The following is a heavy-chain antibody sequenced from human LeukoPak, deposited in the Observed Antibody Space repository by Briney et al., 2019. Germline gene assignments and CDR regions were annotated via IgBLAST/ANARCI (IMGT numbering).Heavy chain of an antibody. CDR2: IYYSGST. V-gene: IGHV4-39*01. CDR3: ATPYSGGYQGLDI. J-gene: IGHJ3*02. D-gene: IGHD1-26*01. Sequence: SETLSLTCTVSGGSISSNKYYWGWIRQPPGKGLEWIGSIYYSGSTYYNPTLKSRVTIFVDTSKNQFSLKLSSVTAADTAVYYCATPYSGGYQGLDIWGQGTMVTVSS. CDR1: GGSISSNKYY.